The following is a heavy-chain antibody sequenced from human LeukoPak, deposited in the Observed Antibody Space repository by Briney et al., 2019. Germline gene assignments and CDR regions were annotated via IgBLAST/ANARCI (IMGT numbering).Heavy chain of an antibody. J-gene: IGHJ4*02. CDR3: AKQTGSGLFILP. V-gene: IGHV4-38-2*02. D-gene: IGHD3/OR15-3a*01. CDR1: GYSISSGYY. Sequence: PSETLSLTCTVSGYSISSGYYWGWIRQPPGKGLEWIGSIYYTGNTYYNASLKSRVTISIDTSKNQFSLKLTSVTAADTAVYYCAKQTGSGLFILPGGQGTLVTVSS. CDR2: IYYTGNT.